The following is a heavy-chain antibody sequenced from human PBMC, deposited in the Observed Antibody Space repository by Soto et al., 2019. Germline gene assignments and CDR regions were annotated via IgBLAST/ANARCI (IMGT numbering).Heavy chain of an antibody. D-gene: IGHD1-1*01. Sequence: SETLSLTCTVSGASISGCCWSWIRKSAGKGLEWIGRIYATGTTHYNPSLKSRVMMSVDTSKKQFSLKLRSVTAADTAVYYCVRDGTKTLRDWFDPWGQGISVTVSS. CDR2: IYATGTT. CDR3: VRDGTKTLRDWFDP. CDR1: GASISGCC. J-gene: IGHJ5*02. V-gene: IGHV4-4*07.